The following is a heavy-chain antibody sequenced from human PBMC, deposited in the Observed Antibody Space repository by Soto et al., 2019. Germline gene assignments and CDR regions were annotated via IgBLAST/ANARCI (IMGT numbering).Heavy chain of an antibody. CDR1: GFTFDDYA. V-gene: IGHV3-9*01. J-gene: IGHJ6*02. CDR3: AKGDSSSFYYGMDV. CDR2: ISWNSGSI. D-gene: IGHD6-13*01. Sequence: EVQLVESGGGLVQPGRSLRLSCAASGFTFDDYAMHWVRQAPGKGLEWVSGISWNSGSIGYADSVKGRFTISRDNDKNSLYLQMNSLRAEDTALYYCAKGDSSSFYYGMDVWGQGTTVTFSS.